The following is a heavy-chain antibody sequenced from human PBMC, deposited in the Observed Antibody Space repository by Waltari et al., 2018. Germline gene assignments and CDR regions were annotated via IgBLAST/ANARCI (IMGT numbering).Heavy chain of an antibody. CDR1: GLTVNSNH. J-gene: IGHJ4*02. Sequence: EVQLVESGGGLVQPGGSLRLSCVASGLTVNSNHMSWVRQAPGKGLEWVSVIYSGGSTYYADSVRDRFTVSRDNSKNTLYLQMNSLRVEDTAVYYCARDPLYRPLDYWGQGTLVTVSS. CDR2: IYSGGST. D-gene: IGHD3-16*02. V-gene: IGHV3-66*01. CDR3: ARDPLYRPLDY.